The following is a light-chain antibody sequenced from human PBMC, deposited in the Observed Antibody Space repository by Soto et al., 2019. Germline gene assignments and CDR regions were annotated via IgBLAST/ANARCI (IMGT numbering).Light chain of an antibody. J-gene: IGLJ3*02. V-gene: IGLV1-47*02. CDR2: SNA. Sequence: QSVLTQPPSASGTPGQRVTISCSGSSSNIGTNFVYWYQQLPGPAPTLLIFSNAQRPSGVPDRFSGSRSGTSASLAISGLRSEDEADYYCAAWDDSLSGWVFGGGTTLTVL. CDR1: SSNIGTNF. CDR3: AAWDDSLSGWV.